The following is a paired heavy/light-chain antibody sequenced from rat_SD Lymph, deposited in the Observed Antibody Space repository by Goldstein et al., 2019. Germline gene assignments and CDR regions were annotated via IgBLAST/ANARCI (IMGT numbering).Heavy chain of an antibody. V-gene: IGHV1-43*01. Sequence: QVQLQQSGAELAKPGSSVKISCKASGYTFTSYYISWIKQTTGQGLEYIGYINTGSGGTNYNEKFKGKATLTVDKSSSTAFMQLSSLTPDDSAVYYCARSDYYDGYSYYFDYWGQGVMVTVSS. D-gene: IGHD1-12*03. CDR1: GYTFTSYY. CDR3: ARSDYYDGYSYYFDY. J-gene: IGHJ2*01. CDR2: INTGSGGT.
Light chain of an antibody. J-gene: IGKJ5*01. V-gene: IGKV12S26*01. Sequence: DIQMTQSPASLSASLGETVTIQCQASEDIYSGLAWYQQKPGKSPQLLIYGASSLQDGVPSRFSGSGSGTQYSLKISSMQTEDEGVYFCQQGLKYPPTFGSGTKLEIK. CDR1: EDIYSG. CDR2: GAS. CDR3: QQGLKYPPT.